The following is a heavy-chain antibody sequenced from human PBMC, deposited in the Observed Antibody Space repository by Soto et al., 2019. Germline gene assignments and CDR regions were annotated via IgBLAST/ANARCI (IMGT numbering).Heavy chain of an antibody. CDR3: ARRTPPYYYDSSGCLLAFDI. CDR2: IYPGDSDT. D-gene: IGHD3-22*01. CDR1: GYSFTSYW. J-gene: IGHJ3*02. Sequence: PGESLKISCKGSGYSFTSYWIGWVRQMPGKGLEWMGIIYPGDSDTRYSPSFQGQVTISADKSISTAYLQWSSLKASDTAMYYCARRTPPYYYDSSGCLLAFDIWGQGTMVTVSS. V-gene: IGHV5-51*01.